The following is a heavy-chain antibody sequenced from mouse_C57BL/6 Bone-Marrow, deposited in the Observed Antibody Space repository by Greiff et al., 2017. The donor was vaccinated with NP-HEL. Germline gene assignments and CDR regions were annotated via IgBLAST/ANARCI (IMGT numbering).Heavy chain of an antibody. J-gene: IGHJ3*01. CDR3: AREGIYGNFLAWFSY. Sequence: QVQLKQSGAELVRPGTSVKVSCKASGYAFTNYLIEWVKQRPGQGLEWIGVINPGSGGTNYNEKFKGKATLTEDKSSSTAYMQLSSLTSEDSAVYFCAREGIYGNFLAWFSYWGQGTLVTVSA. D-gene: IGHD2-1*01. CDR2: INPGSGGT. CDR1: GYAFTNYL. V-gene: IGHV1-54*01.